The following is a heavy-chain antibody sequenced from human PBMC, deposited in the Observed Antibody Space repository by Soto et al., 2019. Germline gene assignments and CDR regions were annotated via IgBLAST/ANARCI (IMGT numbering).Heavy chain of an antibody. V-gene: IGHV1-2*02. D-gene: IGHD3-10*01. CDR3: ARVRITMVRGVNYWFEP. Sequence: ASVKGSRKASGYTFTGYYMHWVRQAPGQGLEWMGWINPNSGGTNYAQKFQGRVTMTRDTSISTAYMELSRLRSDDTAVYYCARVRITMVRGVNYWFEPWGQGTLVNVSS. CDR2: INPNSGGT. J-gene: IGHJ5*02. CDR1: GYTFTGYY.